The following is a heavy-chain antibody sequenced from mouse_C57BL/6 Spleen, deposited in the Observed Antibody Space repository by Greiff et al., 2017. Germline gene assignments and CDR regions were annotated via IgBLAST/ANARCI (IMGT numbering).Heavy chain of an antibody. V-gene: IGHV1-39*01. Sequence: EVQLQQSGPELVKPGASVKISCKASGYSFTDYNMNWVKQSTGKSLEWIGEINPNYGTTSYNQKFKGKATLTVDQSSSTAYMQLNSLTSEDSAVYYCARGDKLGGYYAMDYWGQGTSVTVSS. D-gene: IGHD4-1*01. J-gene: IGHJ4*01. CDR1: GYSFTDYN. CDR3: ARGDKLGGYYAMDY. CDR2: INPNYGTT.